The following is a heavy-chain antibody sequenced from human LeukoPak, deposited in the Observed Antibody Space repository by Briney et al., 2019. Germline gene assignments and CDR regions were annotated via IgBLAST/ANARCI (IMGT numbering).Heavy chain of an antibody. D-gene: IGHD1-1*01. Sequence: GGSLRLSCAASGFTFSSYSMNWVRQAPGKGLEWVSSISSSSSYIYYADSVKGRFTISRDNAKNSLYLQMNSLRAEDTAVYYCAGQNWNDENWFDPWGQGTLVTVSS. J-gene: IGHJ5*02. CDR3: AGQNWNDENWFDP. CDR1: GFTFSSYS. CDR2: ISSSSSYI. V-gene: IGHV3-21*01.